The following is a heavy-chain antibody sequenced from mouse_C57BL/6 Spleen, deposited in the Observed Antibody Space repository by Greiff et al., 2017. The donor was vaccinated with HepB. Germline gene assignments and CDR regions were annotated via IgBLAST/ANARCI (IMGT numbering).Heavy chain of an antibody. CDR3: ARGRDGYGY. D-gene: IGHD2-2*01. V-gene: IGHV1-82*01. J-gene: IGHJ2*01. CDR1: GYAFSSSW. Sequence: VKLMESGPELVKPGASVKISCKASGYAFSSSWMNWVKQRPGKGLEWIGRIYPGDGDTNYNGKVKGKATLTADKSSSTAYMQLSSLTSEDSAVYFCARGRDGYGYWGQGTTLTVSS. CDR2: IYPGDGDT.